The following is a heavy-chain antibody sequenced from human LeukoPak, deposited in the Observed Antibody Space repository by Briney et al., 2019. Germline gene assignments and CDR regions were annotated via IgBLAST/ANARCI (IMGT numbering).Heavy chain of an antibody. J-gene: IGHJ5*02. CDR3: ARHGCASCPYT. CDR2: INPDGGGS. CDR1: GFTFSNYA. V-gene: IGHV3-23*01. Sequence: GGSLRLSCQASGFTFSNYAMSWVRQAPGKGLEWVSSINPDGGGSFFADSVKGRFTISRDDSRSVVYLQMNSLSAEDTAVYYCARHGCASCPYTWGQGTLVTVSS. D-gene: IGHD2-2*01.